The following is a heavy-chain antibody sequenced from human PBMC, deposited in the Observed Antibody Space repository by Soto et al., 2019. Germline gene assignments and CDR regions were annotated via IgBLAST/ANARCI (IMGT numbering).Heavy chain of an antibody. V-gene: IGHV3-23*01. CDR3: AKSGSYDFWSGSSGIWFDP. D-gene: IGHD3-3*01. Sequence: PWGSLRLSCAASGFTFSSYAMSLVRQATGKGLEWVSAISGSGGSTYYADSVKGRFTISRDNSKNTLYLQMNSLRAEDTAVYYCAKSGSYDFWSGSSGIWFDPWGQGTLVTVS. CDR1: GFTFSSYA. J-gene: IGHJ5*02. CDR2: ISGSGGST.